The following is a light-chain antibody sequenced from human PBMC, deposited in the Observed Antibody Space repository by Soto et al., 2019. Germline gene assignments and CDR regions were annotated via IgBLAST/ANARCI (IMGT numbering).Light chain of an antibody. CDR2: EVN. V-gene: IGLV2-18*02. J-gene: IGLJ1*01. CDR1: TRDFATHNS. Sequence: QSALTQAPSVSGSPGQSVTISCTGSTRDFATHNSVFWYQQAPGSAPRLIIYEVNNRPSGVPDRFSESTSDNTASLTISGLRPEDEADYYCSSYISSITSHVFGTGTKLTVL. CDR3: SSYISSITSHV.